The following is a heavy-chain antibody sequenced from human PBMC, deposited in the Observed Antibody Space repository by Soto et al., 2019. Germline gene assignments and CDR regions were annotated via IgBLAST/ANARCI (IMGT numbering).Heavy chain of an antibody. V-gene: IGHV2-5*01. J-gene: IGHJ4*02. CDR2: IYWNDDK. D-gene: IGHD2-15*01. Sequence: SGPTLVNPTQTLTLTCTFSGFSLSTSGVGVGWIRQPPGKALEWLALIYWNDDKRYSPSLKSRLTITKDTSKNQVVLTMTNMDPVDTATYYCVHRRSGGYSYYFDYWGQGTLVTVSS. CDR3: VHRRSGGYSYYFDY. CDR1: GFSLSTSGVG.